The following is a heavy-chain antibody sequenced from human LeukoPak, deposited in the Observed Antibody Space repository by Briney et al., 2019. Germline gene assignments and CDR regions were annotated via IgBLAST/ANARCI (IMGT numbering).Heavy chain of an antibody. Sequence: SVKVSCKASGGTFSSYAISWVRQAPGQGLEWMGGIIPIFGTANYAQKFQGRVTITADESTSTAYMELSSLRSEDTAVYYCARTTTAMAPFDYWGQGTLVTVSP. CDR2: IIPIFGTA. J-gene: IGHJ4*02. D-gene: IGHD5-18*01. CDR1: GGTFSSYA. CDR3: ARTTTAMAPFDY. V-gene: IGHV1-69*13.